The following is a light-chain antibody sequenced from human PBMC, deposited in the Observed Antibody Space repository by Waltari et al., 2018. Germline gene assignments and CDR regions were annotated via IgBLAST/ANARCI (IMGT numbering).Light chain of an antibody. CDR1: QSIRSY. J-gene: IGKJ2*03. V-gene: IGKV1-39*01. CDR3: QASYTTPYS. CDR2: AAS. Sequence: DIQMTQSPSSLSASVGDRVTITCRASQSIRSYLSWYQQKPGIAPKLVIYAASTLQSGVPSRFSGSGSGTNFTLTITSLQAEDFATYFCQASYTTPYSFGQGTKVEIK.